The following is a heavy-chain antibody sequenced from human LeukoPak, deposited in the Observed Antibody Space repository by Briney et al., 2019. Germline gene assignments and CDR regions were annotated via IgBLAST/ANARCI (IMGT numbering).Heavy chain of an antibody. CDR3: ARQEFGTGELLYFDC. CDR2: IYYRGST. V-gene: IGHV4-39*01. Sequence: PSETLSLTCTVSNGSISSSSYYWGWIRQPPGKGLEWIGSIYYRGSTYYNPPLKSRVTISVDTSKNQFSLKLSSVTAADTAVYYCARQEFGTGELLYFDCWGQGTLVTVSS. CDR1: NGSISSSSYY. D-gene: IGHD3-10*01. J-gene: IGHJ4*02.